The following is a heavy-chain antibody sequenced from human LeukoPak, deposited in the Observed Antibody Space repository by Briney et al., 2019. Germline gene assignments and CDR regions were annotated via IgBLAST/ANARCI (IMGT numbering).Heavy chain of an antibody. V-gene: IGHV4-4*07. D-gene: IGHD2-2*01. Sequence: SETLSLTCTVSGGSISSYYWSWIRQPAGKGLEWIGRIYTSGSTNYNPSLKSRVTMSVDTSKNQFSLKLSSVTAADTAVYYCAREVYTRVPAAMRVGNWFDPWGQGTLVTVSS. CDR1: GGSISSYY. CDR3: AREVYTRVPAAMRVGNWFDP. J-gene: IGHJ5*02. CDR2: IYTSGST.